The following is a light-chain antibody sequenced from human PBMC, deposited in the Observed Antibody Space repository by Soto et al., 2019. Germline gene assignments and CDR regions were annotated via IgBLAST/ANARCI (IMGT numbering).Light chain of an antibody. CDR3: ELYGGSPLS. V-gene: IGKV3-20*01. Sequence: EIFLTQSPGTLSLSPGERATLSCRASQSLGSRRLAWYQQKPGQPPRRLIHAASTRATGIPDRFSGSGSGTDFTLTISRLEPEDFAVYFCELYGGSPLSFGPGTKLDVK. CDR1: QSLGSRR. CDR2: AAS. J-gene: IGKJ3*01.